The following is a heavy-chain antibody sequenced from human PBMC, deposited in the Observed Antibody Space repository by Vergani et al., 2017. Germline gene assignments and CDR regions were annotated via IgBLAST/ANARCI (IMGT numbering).Heavy chain of an antibody. J-gene: IGHJ6*03. Sequence: QVQLQESGPGLVKPSETLSLTCTVSGGSISSYYWSWIRQPPGKGLEWIGYIYYSGSTNYNPSLKSRVTISVDTSKNQFSLKLSSVTAADTAVYYCARVGXSTYYDILTGYPLHYYYYMDVWGKGTTVTVSS. CDR1: GGSISSYY. V-gene: IGHV4-59*01. CDR2: IYYSGST. D-gene: IGHD3-9*01. CDR3: ARVGXSTYYDILTGYPLHYYYYMDV.